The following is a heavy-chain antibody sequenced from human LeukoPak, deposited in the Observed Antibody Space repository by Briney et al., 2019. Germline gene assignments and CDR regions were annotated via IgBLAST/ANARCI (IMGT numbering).Heavy chain of an antibody. J-gene: IGHJ4*02. CDR3: TTDGDGPLKYFDY. Sequence: IPGGSLRLSCAASGFIFSNAGMSWVRQAPGKGLEWIGHIKSKNEGGTTDYAAPVKGRFTVLRDDSKSTLYLQMNGLKTEDTAIYYCTTDGDGPLKYFDYWGQGTQVAVSS. D-gene: IGHD2-21*01. V-gene: IGHV3-15*01. CDR2: IKSKNEGGTT. CDR1: GFIFSNAG.